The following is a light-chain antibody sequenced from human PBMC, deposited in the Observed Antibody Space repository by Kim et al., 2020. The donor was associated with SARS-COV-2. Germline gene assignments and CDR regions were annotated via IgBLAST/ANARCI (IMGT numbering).Light chain of an antibody. Sequence: VVDRVTASFWAVQKIVNWFACFQLKPGKVPNLRICKASILKSGVPSRLRVSGSGTQFTLAIDTLKPDDFASYYCQRYYSPILFTFGQGTYLEI. J-gene: IGKJ2*01. V-gene: IGKV1-5*03. CDR2: KAS. CDR3: QRYYSPILFT. CDR1: QKIVNW.